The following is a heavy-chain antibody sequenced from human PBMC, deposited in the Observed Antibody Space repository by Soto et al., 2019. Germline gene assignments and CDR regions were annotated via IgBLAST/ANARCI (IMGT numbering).Heavy chain of an antibody. CDR3: ARDIVLVPAASGAFDI. Sequence: SVKVSCKASGGTFSSYAISWVRQAPGQGLEWMGGIIPIFGTANYAQKFQGRVTITADESTSTAYMELSSLRSEDTAVYYCARDIVLVPAASGAFDIWGQGTMVTVSS. CDR2: IIPIFGTA. CDR1: GGTFSSYA. V-gene: IGHV1-69*13. D-gene: IGHD2-2*01. J-gene: IGHJ3*02.